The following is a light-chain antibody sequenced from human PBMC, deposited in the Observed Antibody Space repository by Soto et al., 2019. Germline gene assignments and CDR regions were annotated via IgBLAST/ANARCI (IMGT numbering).Light chain of an antibody. CDR1: SPNIGAGYD. J-gene: IGLJ1*01. Sequence: SVLTQPPSVSGAPGQRVTISCTGSSPNIGAGYDVHWYQQLPGTAPKLLTYGNSNRPSGVPDRFSGAKSGTSASLAITGLRPEDEADYYCATWDDGLSGYVFATGTKVTVL. V-gene: IGLV1-40*01. CDR2: GNS. CDR3: ATWDDGLSGYV.